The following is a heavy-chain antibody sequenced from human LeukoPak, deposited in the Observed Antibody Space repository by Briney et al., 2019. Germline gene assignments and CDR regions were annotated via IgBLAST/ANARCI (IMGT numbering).Heavy chain of an antibody. J-gene: IGHJ4*02. CDR3: ASIDFWSGHIDS. V-gene: IGHV4-34*01. CDR2: INHSGNT. D-gene: IGHD3-3*01. Sequence: SETLSLTCAVYGGSFGGSYWGWIRQPPGKGLEWIGEINHSGNTKYNPSLKSRVTISVDTSKNQFSLKLSSVTAADTAVYYCASIDFWSGHIDSWGQGTLVTVTS. CDR1: GGSFGGSY.